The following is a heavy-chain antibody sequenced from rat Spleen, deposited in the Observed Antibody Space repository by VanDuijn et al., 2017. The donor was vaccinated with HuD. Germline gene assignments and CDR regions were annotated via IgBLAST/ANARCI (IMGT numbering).Heavy chain of an antibody. CDR1: GFTFNNYW. CDR3: VRERLGVEG. V-gene: IGHV4-2*01. D-gene: IGHD4-3*01. J-gene: IGHJ2*01. Sequence: EVQLVESGGGLVQPGRSLKLSCVASGFTFNNYWMTWIRQAPGKGLEWIGEINKDSSIKKYSPSLKDKLTISRDNAQNTLSLQMSKLGSEDTAMYYCVRERLGVEGWGQGVMVTVSS. CDR2: INKDSSIK.